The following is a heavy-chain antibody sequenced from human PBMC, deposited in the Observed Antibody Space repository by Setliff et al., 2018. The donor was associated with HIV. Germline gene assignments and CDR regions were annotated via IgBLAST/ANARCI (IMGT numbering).Heavy chain of an antibody. CDR1: GGSFSGFY. CDR3: ARGFTIFGVGFSADPTGNWFDP. Sequence: NPSETLSLTCAVYGGSFSGFYWSWIRKAPGKGLEWIGEINHSGKTNYNPSLKSRITLSVDTSENQVALKLASVTAADTAVYYCARGFTIFGVGFSADPTGNWFDPWGQGTLVTVSS. CDR2: INHSGKT. V-gene: IGHV4-34*01. D-gene: IGHD3-3*01. J-gene: IGHJ5*02.